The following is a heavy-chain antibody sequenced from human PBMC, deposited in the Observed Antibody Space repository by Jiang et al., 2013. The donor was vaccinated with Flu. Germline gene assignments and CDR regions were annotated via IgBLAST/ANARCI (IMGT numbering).Heavy chain of an antibody. D-gene: IGHD6-19*01. CDR1: GDSIGTYY. V-gene: IGHV4-59*01. CDR3: ARGDSSGWHYFDY. CDR2: IYKSGRT. J-gene: IGHJ4*02. Sequence: LLKPSETLSLTCTVSGDSIGTYYWSWIRQPPGKGLEWIGYIYKSGRTNYNPSLKSRVTMSVDTSKNQFSLKLSSVTAADTAVYYCARGDSSGWHYFDYWGQGTLVTVSS.